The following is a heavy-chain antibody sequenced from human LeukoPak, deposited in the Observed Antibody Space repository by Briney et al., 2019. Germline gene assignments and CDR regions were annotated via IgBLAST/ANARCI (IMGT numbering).Heavy chain of an antibody. CDR1: GGSISSSSYY. CDR3: ARASPYDY. CDR2: IYYSGTT. J-gene: IGHJ4*02. V-gene: IGHV4-39*07. Sequence: SETLSLTCTVSGGSISSSSYYWDWIRQPPGKGLEWIGTIYYSGTTYYNPSLKSRVTMSVDTSKNQSSLELSSVTAADTAVYYCARASPYDYWGQGTLVTVSS.